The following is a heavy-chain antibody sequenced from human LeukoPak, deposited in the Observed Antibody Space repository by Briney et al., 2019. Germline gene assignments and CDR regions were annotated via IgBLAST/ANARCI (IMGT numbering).Heavy chain of an antibody. CDR1: GFTFSSYG. D-gene: IGHD4-17*01. J-gene: IGHJ4*02. CDR3: AKGYGDYLHFDY. Sequence: PGGSLRLSCAASGFTFSSYGMHWVRQAPGKGLEWVAFIRYDGSNKYYADSVKGRFTISRDNSKNTLYLQMNSLRAEDTAVYYCAKGYGDYLHFDYWGRGTLVTVSS. V-gene: IGHV3-30*02. CDR2: IRYDGSNK.